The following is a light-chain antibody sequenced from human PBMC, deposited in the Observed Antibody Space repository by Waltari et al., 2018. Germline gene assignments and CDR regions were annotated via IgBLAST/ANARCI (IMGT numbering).Light chain of an antibody. CDR2: AAS. CDR3: LQDYDTTFT. J-gene: IGKJ3*01. CDR1: QGIRND. Sequence: AIQMTQSPSSLSASVGDTVTITCRASQGIRNDLGWYQQKPGKAPKLLIYAASTLQSGVPSRFSGSGSGTDFTLTVSSLQPEDFGTYYCLQDYDTTFTFGPGTTVDIK. V-gene: IGKV1-6*01.